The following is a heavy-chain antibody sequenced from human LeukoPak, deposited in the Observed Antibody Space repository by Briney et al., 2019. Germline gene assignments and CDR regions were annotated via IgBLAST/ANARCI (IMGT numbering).Heavy chain of an antibody. D-gene: IGHD3/OR15-3a*01. CDR2: INHSGGT. V-gene: IGHV4-34*01. Sequence: TSETLSLTCAVYGGSFSGYYWSWIRQPPGKGLEWIGEINHSGGTNYNPSLKSRVTISVDTSKNQFSLKLSSVTAADTAVYYCARRLDDYWGQGTLVTVSS. J-gene: IGHJ4*02. CDR1: GGSFSGYY. CDR3: ARRLDDY.